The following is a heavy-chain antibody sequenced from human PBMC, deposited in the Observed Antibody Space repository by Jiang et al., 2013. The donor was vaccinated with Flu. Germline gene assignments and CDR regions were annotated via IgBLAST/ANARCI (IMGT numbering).Heavy chain of an antibody. D-gene: IGHD4-17*01. CDR2: IYYSGST. V-gene: IGHV4-39*07. J-gene: IGHJ4*02. CDR1: GGSISSSSYY. Sequence: GLVKPSETLSLTCTVSGGSISSSSYYWGWIRQPPGKGLEWIGSIYYSGSTYYNPSLKSRVTISVDTSKNQFSLKLSSVTAADTAVYYCARDFGPVTTVTTKGLYYFDYWGQGTLVTVSS. CDR3: ARDFGPVTTVTTKGLYYFDY.